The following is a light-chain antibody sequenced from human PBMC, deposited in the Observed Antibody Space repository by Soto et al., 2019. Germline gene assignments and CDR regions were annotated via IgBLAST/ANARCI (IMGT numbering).Light chain of an antibody. J-gene: IGKJ4*01. V-gene: IGKV3-20*01. CDR3: QQYGSSPVLT. Sequence: EIVLTQSRGTLSLSPGERATLSCRASQSVSSSYLAWYQQKPGQAPRLLIYGASSRATGIPDRFSGSGSGTDFTLTISRLEPEDFAVYYCQQYGSSPVLTFGGGTKVDIK. CDR2: GAS. CDR1: QSVSSSY.